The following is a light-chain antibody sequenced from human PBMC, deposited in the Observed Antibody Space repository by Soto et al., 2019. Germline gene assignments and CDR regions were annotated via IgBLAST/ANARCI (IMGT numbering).Light chain of an antibody. CDR1: QNIRTY. V-gene: IGKV1-39*01. J-gene: IGKJ2*02. CDR3: QQGHSTPCT. Sequence: DIQMTQSPYSLSASVGDSVTITCRASQNIRTYLNWYQQKPGRAPKLLIHSASALPSGVPSRFSGSGSGTEFTLTMSGLQPEDFATYYCQQGHSTPCTFGQGTKVDI. CDR2: SAS.